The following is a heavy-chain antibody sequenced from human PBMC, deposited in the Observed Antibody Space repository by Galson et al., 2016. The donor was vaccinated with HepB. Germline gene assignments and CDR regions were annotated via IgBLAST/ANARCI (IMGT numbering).Heavy chain of an antibody. CDR2: ISGSGSNT. Sequence: SLRLSCAASGFTFSSYAISWVCQAPGKGLEWVSAISGSGSNTYYADSVKGRFAISRDNSKNTLYLQMNSLRAEDAAVYYCTFESTQSSMAGNYWGQGTLVTVSS. D-gene: IGHD6-19*01. J-gene: IGHJ4*02. CDR1: GFTFSSYA. CDR3: TFESTQSSMAGNY. V-gene: IGHV3-23*01.